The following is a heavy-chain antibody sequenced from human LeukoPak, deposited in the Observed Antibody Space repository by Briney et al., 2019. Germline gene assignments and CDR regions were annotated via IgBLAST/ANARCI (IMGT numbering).Heavy chain of an antibody. CDR2: ISAYNGNT. D-gene: IGHD6-13*01. Sequence: ASVKVSCKASGYTFTSYGISWVRQAPGQGLEWMGWISAYNGNTNYAQKLQGRVTMTTDTSTSTAYMELRSLRSGDTAVYYCARETAAAGTYYYGMDVWGQGTTVTVSS. V-gene: IGHV1-18*01. J-gene: IGHJ6*02. CDR1: GYTFTSYG. CDR3: ARETAAAGTYYYGMDV.